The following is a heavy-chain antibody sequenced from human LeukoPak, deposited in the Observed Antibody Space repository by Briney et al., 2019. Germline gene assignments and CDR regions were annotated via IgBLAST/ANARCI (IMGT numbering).Heavy chain of an antibody. D-gene: IGHD1-1*01. CDR2: IWYDVSMK. J-gene: IGHJ2*01. V-gene: IGHV3-33*01. CDR3: ARDGGVNWNYWYFDL. Sequence: PGGSLRLSCAASGFTFSSYGMHWVREAPGKGLEWVAGIWYDVSMKYYADSVKGRVTISRDKSKNTLYLQMNSLRAEATAVYYCARDGGVNWNYWYFDLWGRGTLVTVSS. CDR1: GFTFSSYG.